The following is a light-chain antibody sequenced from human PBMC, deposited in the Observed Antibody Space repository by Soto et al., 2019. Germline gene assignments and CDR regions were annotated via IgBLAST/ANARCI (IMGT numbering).Light chain of an antibody. CDR1: QSIAGN. CDR2: GAS. CDR3: QQYNNWPRT. J-gene: IGKJ1*01. V-gene: IGKV3-15*01. Sequence: EIVMTQSPATLSVSPGERATLSCRASQSIAGNLAWYQQKPGQAPRLLIYGASTRATGIPARFSGSGSGTEFTLTISSLQSQDFAVYYCQQYNNWPRTFGQGTKVEIK.